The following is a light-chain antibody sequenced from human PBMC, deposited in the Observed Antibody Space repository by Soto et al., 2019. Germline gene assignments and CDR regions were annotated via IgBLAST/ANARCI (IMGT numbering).Light chain of an antibody. CDR1: QSIRSW. CDR2: DAY. V-gene: IGKV1-5*01. Sequence: DIQMTQSPSTLSASVVDIVTITFRSSQSIRSWLAWYQQKPGKAPKLXIYDAYSLESGVPSTFCGRRSGTEFTLTIAGLQPEDFATYYCQQYESYSPLTFGGGTKVDI. CDR3: QQYESYSPLT. J-gene: IGKJ4*01.